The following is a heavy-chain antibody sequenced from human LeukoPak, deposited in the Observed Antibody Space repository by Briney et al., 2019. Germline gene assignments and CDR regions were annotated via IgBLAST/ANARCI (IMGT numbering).Heavy chain of an antibody. CDR3: ARAFIRADAFDI. D-gene: IGHD4-17*01. CDR2: ISSSGSTI. Sequence: GGSLRLSCAASGFTFSSYEMNWVRQAPGKGLEWVSYISSSGSTIYYADSVKGRFTISRDNHKNSLYLQMNSLRAEDTAVYYCARAFIRADAFDIWGQGTMVTVSS. J-gene: IGHJ3*02. V-gene: IGHV3-48*03. CDR1: GFTFSSYE.